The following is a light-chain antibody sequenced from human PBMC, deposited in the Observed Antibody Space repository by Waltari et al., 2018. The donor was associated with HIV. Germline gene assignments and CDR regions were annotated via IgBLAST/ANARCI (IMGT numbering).Light chain of an antibody. CDR3: AAWDDSLNRWV. J-gene: IGLJ3*02. Sequence: QSVLTQPASASGTPGQTVTISCSGSSSNVGNKTVKWYQQLPGTAPKLFIYSNNKRPSGVPDRFSGSKSGTSASLAISGLQFEDEADYYCAAWDDSLNRWVFGGGTKLTVL. CDR2: SNN. CDR1: SSNVGNKT. V-gene: IGLV1-44*01.